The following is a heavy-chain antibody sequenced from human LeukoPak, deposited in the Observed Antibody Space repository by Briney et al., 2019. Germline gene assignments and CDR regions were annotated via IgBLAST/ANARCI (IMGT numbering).Heavy chain of an antibody. CDR2: IRYDGSNK. V-gene: IGHV3-30*02. D-gene: IGHD5-18*01. CDR1: GFTFSSYG. Sequence: QTGGSLRLSCAASGFTFSSYGMHWVRQAPGKGLEWVAFIRYDGSNKYYADSVKGRFTISRDNSKNTLYLQMNSLRAEDTAVYYCAKDLGALQLWSGHLPSDAFDIWGQGTMVTVSS. J-gene: IGHJ3*02. CDR3: AKDLGALQLWSGHLPSDAFDI.